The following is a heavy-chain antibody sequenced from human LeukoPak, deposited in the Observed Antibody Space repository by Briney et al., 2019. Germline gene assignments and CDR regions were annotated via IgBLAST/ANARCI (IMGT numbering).Heavy chain of an antibody. Sequence: GASVKVSCKASGGTFSSYTISWVRQAPGQGLEWMGRIIPILGIANYAQKFQGRVTITADKSTSTAYVELSSLRSEDTAVYYCARGLYDSSGYYTTFYYFDYWGQGTLVTVSS. D-gene: IGHD3-22*01. CDR3: ARGLYDSSGYYTTFYYFDY. CDR2: IIPILGIA. V-gene: IGHV1-69*02. CDR1: GGTFSSYT. J-gene: IGHJ4*02.